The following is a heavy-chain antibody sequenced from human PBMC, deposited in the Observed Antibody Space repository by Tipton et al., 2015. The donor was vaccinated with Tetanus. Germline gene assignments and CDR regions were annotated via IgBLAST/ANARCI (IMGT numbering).Heavy chain of an antibody. D-gene: IGHD3-10*01. J-gene: IGHJ3*02. CDR1: GVSIRNGGYS. CDR2: TYHTGGT. Sequence: TLSLTCTVSGVSIRNGGYSWSWIRQPPGKGLEWIGYTYHTGGTYYNPPLRSRVTISVAASKDRFSLKMISVTPADTAVYYCAGSQSWFAFDIWGQGTIVTVSS. CDR3: AGSQSWFAFDI. V-gene: IGHV4-30-2*02.